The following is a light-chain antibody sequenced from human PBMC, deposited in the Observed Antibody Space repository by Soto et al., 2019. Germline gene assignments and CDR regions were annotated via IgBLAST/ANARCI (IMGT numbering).Light chain of an antibody. CDR1: SSDVGGYDY. CDR3: SSYASGSTVL. J-gene: IGLJ2*01. CDR2: DVI. Sequence: QSALTQPASVSGSPGQSITISCTGTSSDVGGYDYVSWYQHHPGKAPTLMIFDVIDRPSGISDRFSGSKSGNTASLTISGLQAEDEADYYCSSYASGSTVLFGGGTKVTVL. V-gene: IGLV2-14*03.